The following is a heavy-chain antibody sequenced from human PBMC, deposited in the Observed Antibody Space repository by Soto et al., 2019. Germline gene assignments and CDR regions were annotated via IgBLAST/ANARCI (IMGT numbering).Heavy chain of an antibody. CDR2: IIPIFSTT. CDR3: AGGEHASTWFYFDY. D-gene: IGHD6-13*01. V-gene: IGHV1-69*01. J-gene: IGHJ4*02. CDR1: GGTFSSYA. Sequence: QVQLVQSGAEVKKPGSSVKVSCKASGGTFSSYAISWVRQAPGQGLEWMGDIIPIFSTTRHAQKFQGRVTITADESTTTAYMELNRLTSDDTAVYYCAGGEHASTWFYFDYWGQGTLVTVSS.